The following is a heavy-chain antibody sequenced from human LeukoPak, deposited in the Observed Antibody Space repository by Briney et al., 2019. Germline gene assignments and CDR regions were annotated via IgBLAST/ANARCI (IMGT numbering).Heavy chain of an antibody. V-gene: IGHV3-23*01. J-gene: IGHJ4*02. CDR3: AKIPDVSDY. Sequence: PSGGSLRLSCAVSGFTFSSYAMNWVRQAPGRGLVWVSSIGASGDSIYYTDSVKGRFTISRDNSKNTLYLQMSSLRVEDTAVYYCAKIPDVSDYWGQGTLVTVSS. CDR1: GFTFSSYA. D-gene: IGHD5/OR15-5a*01. CDR2: IGASGDSI.